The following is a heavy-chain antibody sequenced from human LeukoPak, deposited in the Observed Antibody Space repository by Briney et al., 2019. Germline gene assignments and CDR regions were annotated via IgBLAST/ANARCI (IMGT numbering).Heavy chain of an antibody. Sequence: ASVKDSCKASGYTFTSHYMHWVRQAPGQGLEWMGVINPSGGSPNYAQKFQGRLIMTGDTSTGTVYMELSSLRSEDTALYYCARDEVGGVYYFDYWGQGTLVTVSS. CDR1: GYTFTSHY. CDR3: ARDEVGGVYYFDY. D-gene: IGHD6-13*01. V-gene: IGHV1-46*01. CDR2: INPSGGSP. J-gene: IGHJ4*02.